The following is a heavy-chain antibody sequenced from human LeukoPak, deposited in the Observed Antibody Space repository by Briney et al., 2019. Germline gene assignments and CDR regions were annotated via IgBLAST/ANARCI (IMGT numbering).Heavy chain of an antibody. CDR1: GDTFSSYA. CDR2: IIPIFGTA. J-gene: IGHJ6*02. D-gene: IGHD3-3*01. V-gene: IGHV1-69*13. CDR3: ARDRLTIFGVTRMGFYYYGMDV. Sequence: GASVKVSCKASGDTFSSYAISWVRQAPGQGLEWMGGIIPIFGTANYAQKFQGRVTITADESTSTAYMELSSLRSEDTAVYYCARDRLTIFGVTRMGFYYYGMDVWGQGTTVTVCS.